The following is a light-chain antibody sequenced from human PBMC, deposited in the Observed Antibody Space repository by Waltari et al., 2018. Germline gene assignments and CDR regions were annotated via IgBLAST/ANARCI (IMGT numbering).Light chain of an antibody. Sequence: QSVLTQPPSVSAAPGQKVTISCSGNSSNIGTDHVSWFQQLPGTVPKVVNYGNSGRPPGIPDRFSGSKVGTSANLGHPRPPAGGEACYYCGTWDHSLHGVVFGGGTELTVL. V-gene: IGLV1-51*01. J-gene: IGLJ2*01. CDR2: GNS. CDR1: SSNIGTDH. CDR3: GTWDHSLHGVV.